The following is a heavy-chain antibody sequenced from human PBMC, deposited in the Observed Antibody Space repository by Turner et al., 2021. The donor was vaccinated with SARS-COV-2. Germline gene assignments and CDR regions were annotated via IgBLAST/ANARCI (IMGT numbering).Heavy chain of an antibody. CDR2: VDTAGGE. Sequence: EVQLVGSGGGLVLPGGSLRLSCAASGFTFSNYDMHWVRQVEGKGLEWVSAVDTAGGEYYAGSVKGRFTISRENAKNSFYLQLNSLTAGDTAVYYCVKEGRAVAGNWHFDLWGRGSLVTVSS. J-gene: IGHJ2*01. D-gene: IGHD6-19*01. CDR3: VKEGRAVAGNWHFDL. V-gene: IGHV3-13*01. CDR1: GFTFSNYD.